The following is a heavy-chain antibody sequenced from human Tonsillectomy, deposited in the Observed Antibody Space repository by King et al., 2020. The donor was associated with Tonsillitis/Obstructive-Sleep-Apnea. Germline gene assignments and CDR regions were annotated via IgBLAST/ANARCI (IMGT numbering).Heavy chain of an antibody. CDR3: ARHPIVVVVAATRNAFDI. V-gene: IGHV5-51*01. D-gene: IGHD2-15*01. CDR1: GYSFTSYW. Sequence: QLVQSGAEVKKPGESLKISCKGSGYSFTSYWIGWVRQMPGKGLEWMGSIYPGDSDTRYSPSFQGQVTISADKSIRTAYLQWSSLKASDTAMYYCARHPIVVVVAATRNAFDIWGQGTMVTVSS. J-gene: IGHJ3*02. CDR2: IYPGDSDT.